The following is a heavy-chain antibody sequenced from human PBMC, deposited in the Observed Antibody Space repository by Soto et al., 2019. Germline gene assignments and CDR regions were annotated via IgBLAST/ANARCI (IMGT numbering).Heavy chain of an antibody. D-gene: IGHD4-17*01. J-gene: IGHJ5*02. CDR1: GYTFTSYG. CDR3: ARDRLGDYVWFDP. CDR2: ISAYNGNT. V-gene: IGHV1-18*04. Sequence: QVQLVQSGAEVKKPGASVKVSCKASGYTFTSYGISWVRQAPGQGLEWVGWISAYNGNTNYAQKLQGRATMTTDTSTSTDYMELRSLRSDDTAVYYCARDRLGDYVWFDPWGQGTLVTVSS.